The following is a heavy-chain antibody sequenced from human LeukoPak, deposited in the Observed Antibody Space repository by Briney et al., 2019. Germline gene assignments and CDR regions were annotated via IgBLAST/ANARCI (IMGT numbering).Heavy chain of an antibody. D-gene: IGHD4-17*01. CDR2: IYYSGST. Sequence: PSETLSLTCTVSGGSISSGGYYWSWIRQHPGKGLEWIGYIYYSGSTYYNPPLKSRVTISVDTSKNQFSLKLSSVTAADTAVYYCARDPNGDFYFDYWGQGTLVTVSS. CDR3: ARDPNGDFYFDY. CDR1: GGSISSGGYY. J-gene: IGHJ4*02. V-gene: IGHV4-31*03.